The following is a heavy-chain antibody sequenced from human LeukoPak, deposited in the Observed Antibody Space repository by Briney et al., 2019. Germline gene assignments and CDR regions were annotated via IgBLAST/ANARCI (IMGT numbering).Heavy chain of an antibody. Sequence: SETLSLTCTVSGGSISSYYWSWIRQPAGKGLESIGHISTSGSTNYNPSLKSRVTMSVDTSKNQFSLKLSSVTAADTAVYYCARCMVRGVIEWFDPWGQGTLVTVSS. CDR2: ISTSGST. CDR1: GGSISSYY. J-gene: IGHJ5*02. V-gene: IGHV4-4*07. CDR3: ARCMVRGVIEWFDP. D-gene: IGHD3-10*01.